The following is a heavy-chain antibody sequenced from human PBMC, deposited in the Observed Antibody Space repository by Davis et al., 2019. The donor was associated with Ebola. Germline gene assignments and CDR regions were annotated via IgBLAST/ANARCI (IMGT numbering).Heavy chain of an antibody. V-gene: IGHV3-7*01. J-gene: IGHJ4*02. CDR1: GFTFSSYW. CDR2: IKQDGSEK. Sequence: GESLKIPCAASGFTFSSYWMSWVRQAPGKGLEWVANIKQDGSEKYYVDSVKGRFTISRDNAKTSLYLQMNSLRAEDTAVYYCARESGYWGQGTLVTVSS. CDR3: ARESGY. D-gene: IGHD3-10*01.